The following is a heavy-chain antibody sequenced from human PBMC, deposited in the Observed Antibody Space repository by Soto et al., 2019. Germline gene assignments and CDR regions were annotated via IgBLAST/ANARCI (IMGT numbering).Heavy chain of an antibody. J-gene: IGHJ4*02. CDR2: ISGSGGST. D-gene: IGHD3-3*01. CDR3: AKGGAFCSGYCPVDY. CDR1: GFTFSSYA. Sequence: EVQLLESGGGLVQPGGSLRLSCAASGFTFSSYAMSWVRQAPGKGLEWVSAISGSGGSTYYADSVKGRFTISRDNSKNTLYLQMNSLRADDTAVYYCAKGGAFCSGYCPVDYWGQGTLVTVSS. V-gene: IGHV3-23*01.